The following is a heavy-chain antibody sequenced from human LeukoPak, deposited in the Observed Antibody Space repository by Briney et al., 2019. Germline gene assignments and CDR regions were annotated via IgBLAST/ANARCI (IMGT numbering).Heavy chain of an antibody. CDR2: IDYTESA. J-gene: IGHJ4*02. D-gene: IGHD6-19*01. CDR3: ARIPVAKTFDY. V-gene: IGHV4-61*01. Sequence: PSETLSLTCTVSGGSVSSKSYYWSWVRQPPGKGLEWIGLIDYTESANYNPSLKSRVTISLDTSKNLFSVKVMSVTAADTAVYYCARIPVAKTFDYWGQGTLVTVSS. CDR1: GGSVSSKSYY.